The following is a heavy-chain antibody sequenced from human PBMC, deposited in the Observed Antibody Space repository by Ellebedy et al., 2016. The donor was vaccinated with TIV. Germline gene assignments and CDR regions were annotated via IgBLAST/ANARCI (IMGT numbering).Heavy chain of an antibody. CDR3: ARGGSSGSSDY. D-gene: IGHD3-10*01. CDR2: LSSDGSNK. J-gene: IGHJ4*02. Sequence: GGSLRLXXVASGFTFRSHGIYWVRQAPGQGLEWVAVLSSDGSNKYYADSVKGRFTISRDNSKNTLYLQMNSLRTDDMAVYYCARGGSSGSSDYWGQGTLVTVSS. V-gene: IGHV3-30*03. CDR1: GFTFRSHG.